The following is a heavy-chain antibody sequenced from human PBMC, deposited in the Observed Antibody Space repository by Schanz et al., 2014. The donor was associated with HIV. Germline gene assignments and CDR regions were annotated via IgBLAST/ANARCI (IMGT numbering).Heavy chain of an antibody. CDR2: ISPYNGKT. D-gene: IGHD6-13*01. CDR1: GYTFTSYY. CDR3: ARDLVDSSTWYDAFDI. Sequence: QVQLVQSGAELKKPGASVKVSCKASGYTFTSYYINWVRQAPGQGLEWMGWISPYNGKTRYAEKFQDRVTMTTDTSTSTTYMELTSLRSDDTAVYFCARDLVDSSTWYDAFDIWGQGTKVTVSS. J-gene: IGHJ3*02. V-gene: IGHV1-18*01.